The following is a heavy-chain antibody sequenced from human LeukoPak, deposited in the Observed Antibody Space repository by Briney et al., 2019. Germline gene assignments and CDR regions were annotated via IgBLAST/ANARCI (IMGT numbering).Heavy chain of an antibody. V-gene: IGHV3-21*01. CDR2: ISSSSSYI. J-gene: IGHJ4*02. Sequence: GGSLRLSCAASGFTSSSYSMNWVRQAPGEGLEWVSSISSSSSYIYYADSVKGRFTISRDNAKNSLYLQMNSLRAEDTAVYYCARVAGTSSEPLPDYWGQGTLVTVSS. CDR3: ARVAGTSSEPLPDY. D-gene: IGHD6-19*01. CDR1: GFTSSSYS.